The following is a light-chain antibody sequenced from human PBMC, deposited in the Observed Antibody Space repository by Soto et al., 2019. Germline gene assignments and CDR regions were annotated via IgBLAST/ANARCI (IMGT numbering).Light chain of an antibody. CDR3: QHYNSYSEA. V-gene: IGKV1-5*03. J-gene: IGKJ1*01. CDR1: QSISSW. Sequence: DSQVTHARSTRSPSVLGGVTMXFRASQSISSWLAWYQQKPGKAPKLLIYKASSLESGVPSRFSGSGSGTEFTLTISSLQPDDFATYYCQHYNSYSEAFGQGTKVDIK. CDR2: KAS.